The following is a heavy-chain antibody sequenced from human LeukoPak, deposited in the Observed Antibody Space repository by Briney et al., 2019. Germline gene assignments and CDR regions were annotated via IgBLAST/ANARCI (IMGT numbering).Heavy chain of an antibody. CDR3: AREIRVSYALDRGNWFDS. V-gene: IGHV1-18*01. J-gene: IGHJ5*01. Sequence: GASVKVSCKASGYTFTSYGISWVRQAPGQGLEWMGWISAFNGNTNYAQKIQGRVTMTTDTSTSTAYMELRSLRSDATAVYYCAREIRVSYALDRGNWFDSWGQGTLVTVSS. D-gene: IGHD2-2*01. CDR1: GYTFTSYG. CDR2: ISAFNGNT.